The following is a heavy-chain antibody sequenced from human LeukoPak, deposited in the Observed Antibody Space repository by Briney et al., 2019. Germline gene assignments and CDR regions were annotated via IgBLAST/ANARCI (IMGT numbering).Heavy chain of an antibody. CDR3: ARDSYQLLEYNWFDP. D-gene: IGHD2-2*01. CDR1: GGSISSYY. CDR2: IYTSGST. V-gene: IGHV4-4*07. Sequence: SETLSLTYTVSGGSISSYYWSWIRQPAGKGLEWIGRIYTSGSTNYNPSLKSRVTMSVDTSKNQFSLKLSSVTAADTAVYYCARDSYQLLEYNWFDPWGQGTLVTVSS. J-gene: IGHJ5*02.